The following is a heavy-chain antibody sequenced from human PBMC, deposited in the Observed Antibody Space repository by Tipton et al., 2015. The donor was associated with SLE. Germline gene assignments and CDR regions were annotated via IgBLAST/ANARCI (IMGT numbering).Heavy chain of an antibody. J-gene: IGHJ4*02. CDR2: ISSSGSTI. Sequence: SLRLSCAASGFTFSSYEMNWVRQAPGEGLEGVSYISSSGSTIYYADSVKGRFTISRDNAKNSLYLQMNSLRAEDTAVYYCARGGDDESVDYWGQGTLVTVSS. CDR3: ARGGDDESVDY. CDR1: GFTFSSYE. V-gene: IGHV3-48*03. D-gene: IGHD3-10*01.